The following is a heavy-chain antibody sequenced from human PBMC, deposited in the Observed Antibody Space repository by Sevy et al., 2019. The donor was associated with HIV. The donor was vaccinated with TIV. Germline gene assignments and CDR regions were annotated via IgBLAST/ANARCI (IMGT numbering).Heavy chain of an antibody. D-gene: IGHD3-22*01. CDR1: GGTFSSYA. V-gene: IGHV1-69*13. J-gene: IGHJ4*02. Sequence: ASVKVSRKASGGTFSSYAISWVRQAPGQGLEWMGGIIPIFGTANYAQKFQGRVTITADESTSTAYMELSSLRSEDTAVYYCARGGDYDSSGYYYAPGDYWGQGTLVTVSS. CDR3: ARGGDYDSSGYYYAPGDY. CDR2: IIPIFGTA.